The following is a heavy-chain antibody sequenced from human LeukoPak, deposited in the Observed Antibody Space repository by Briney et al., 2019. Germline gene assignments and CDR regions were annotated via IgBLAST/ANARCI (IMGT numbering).Heavy chain of an antibody. V-gene: IGHV3-23*01. Sequence: GGSLRLSCAASGFTYSDYAMTWVRQTPGKGLEWVSTVFGLDHKTSYAASVKGRFTISRDNSKNTLSLRMNSLRAEDTAVYFCAKGLTTLDYWGQGTLVTVSS. CDR1: GFTYSDYA. J-gene: IGHJ4*02. D-gene: IGHD1-1*01. CDR3: AKGLTTLDY. CDR2: VFGLDHKT.